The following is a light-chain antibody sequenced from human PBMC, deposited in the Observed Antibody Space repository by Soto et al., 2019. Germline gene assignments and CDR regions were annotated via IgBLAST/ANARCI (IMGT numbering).Light chain of an antibody. V-gene: IGKV1-9*01. Sequence: ILLTQSPSSLSASVGDRVTITCRASQGIDTSLAWYQQKPWKAPKLLIYAASNFQSGVPSRFSGSGSGTHFTLTISSLQPEDFATYYCQQLHGYPITFGQGTRLEI. CDR3: QQLHGYPIT. CDR2: AAS. CDR1: QGIDTS. J-gene: IGKJ5*01.